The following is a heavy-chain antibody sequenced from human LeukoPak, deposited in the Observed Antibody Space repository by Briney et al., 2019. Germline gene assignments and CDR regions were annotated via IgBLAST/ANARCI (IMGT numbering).Heavy chain of an antibody. CDR2: IHYTGST. D-gene: IGHD3-10*01. CDR1: SGSFRTYY. V-gene: IGHV4-59*01. CDR3: ARGGYYGSGNDFRFDP. Sequence: SETLSLTCTVSSGSFRTYYWSWIRQPPGKGLECIGYIHYTGSTNYNPSLKSRVTISVDTSKNQFSLKLSSVTAADTAIYYCARGGYYGSGNDFRFDPWGQGTLVTVSS. J-gene: IGHJ5*02.